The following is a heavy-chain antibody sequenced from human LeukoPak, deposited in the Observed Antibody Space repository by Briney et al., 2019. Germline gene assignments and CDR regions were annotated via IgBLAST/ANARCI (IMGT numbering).Heavy chain of an antibody. D-gene: IGHD4-11*01. CDR2: IYISGTP. CDR3: AREKMTTITTIDY. V-gene: IGHV4-4*07. J-gene: IGHJ4*02. Sequence: SETLSLTCSVSGDSISTYYWTWIRQPAGKGLEWIGRIYISGTPNCNPSLRDRVTMSIDTSMNQFSLKLTSVTAADTAVYYCAREKMTTITTIDYWGQGTLVTVSS. CDR1: GDSISTYY.